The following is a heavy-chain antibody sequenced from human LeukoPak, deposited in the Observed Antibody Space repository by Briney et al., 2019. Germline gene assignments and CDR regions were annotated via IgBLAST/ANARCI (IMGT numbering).Heavy chain of an antibody. V-gene: IGHV3-23*01. D-gene: IGHD6-19*01. CDR1: GLTFCSYA. Sequence: GGALRLSRATSGLTFCSYAMGWVGPAPAKGLECISVISGSGGSTYYADSVKGRFTISRDNSRNTLYLQMNSLRAEDTAVYYCAKETGYTGGWWDYWGQGTLVTVSS. CDR2: ISGSGGST. CDR3: AKETGYTGGWWDY. J-gene: IGHJ4*02.